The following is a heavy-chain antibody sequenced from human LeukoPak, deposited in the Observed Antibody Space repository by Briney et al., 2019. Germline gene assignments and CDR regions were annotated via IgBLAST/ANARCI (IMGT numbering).Heavy chain of an antibody. CDR1: GFTFSSYW. D-gene: IGHD5-24*01. CDR3: ARGGSEHFREMAASD. Sequence: PGGSLRLSCAASGFTFSSYWMHWVRQAPGKGLVWVSRINSDGSSTSYAGSVKGRFTISRDNAKNTLYLQMNSLRAEDTAVYYCARGGSEHFREMAASDWGQGTLVTVSS. CDR2: INSDGSST. J-gene: IGHJ4*02. V-gene: IGHV3-74*01.